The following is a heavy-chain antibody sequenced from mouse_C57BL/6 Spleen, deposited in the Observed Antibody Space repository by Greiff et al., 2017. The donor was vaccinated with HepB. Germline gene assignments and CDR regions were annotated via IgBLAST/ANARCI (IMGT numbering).Heavy chain of an antibody. D-gene: IGHD3-1*01. CDR3: AREEGLTFDY. V-gene: IGHV1-82*01. CDR1: GYAFSSSW. CDR2: IYPGDGDT. J-gene: IGHJ2*01. Sequence: QLQQSGPELVKPGASVKISCKASGYAFSSSWMNWVKQRPGKGLEWIGRIYPGDGDTNYNGKFKGKATLTADKSSSTAYMQLSSLTSEDSAVYFCAREEGLTFDYWGQGTTLTVSS.